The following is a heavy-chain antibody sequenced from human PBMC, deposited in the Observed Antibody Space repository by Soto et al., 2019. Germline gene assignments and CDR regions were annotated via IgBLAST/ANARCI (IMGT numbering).Heavy chain of an antibody. Sequence: QVQLVESGGGVVQPGRSLRLSCAASGFTFSSYAMHWVRQAPGKGLEWVAVISYDGSNKDYADSVKGRFTISRDNSKNTLYMQMNSLRAEDTAVYYCARESSGSWDWRQGTLVTVSS. CDR1: GFTFSSYA. V-gene: IGHV3-30-3*01. J-gene: IGHJ4*02. D-gene: IGHD6-19*01. CDR2: ISYDGSNK. CDR3: ARESSGSWD.